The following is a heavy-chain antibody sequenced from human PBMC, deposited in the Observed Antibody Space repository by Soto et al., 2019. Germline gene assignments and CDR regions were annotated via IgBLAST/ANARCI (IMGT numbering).Heavy chain of an antibody. CDR2: MNPNSGNT. V-gene: IGHV1-8*01. CDR3: AREVDWRGYFWFDP. CDR1: GYTFTSYD. Sequence: ASVKVSCKASGYTFTSYDINWVRQATGQGLEWMGWMNPNSGNTGYAQKFQGRVTMTRDTSASTAYMELSSLRSEDTAVYYCAREVDWRGYFWFDPWGQGTLVTVSS. D-gene: IGHD3-3*01. J-gene: IGHJ5*02.